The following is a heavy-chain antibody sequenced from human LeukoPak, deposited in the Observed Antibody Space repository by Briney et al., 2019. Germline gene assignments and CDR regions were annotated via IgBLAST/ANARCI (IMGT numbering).Heavy chain of an antibody. CDR3: ARVSQTPAYYYTSGYYYLGY. V-gene: IGHV1-8*01. Sequence: ASVKVSCKGSGYTFNSYDINWVRQAPGQGLEWMGWMNPNRGNTGYAQRFQGRVTMTRDTSTSTAYMELSSLRSEDTAVYYCARVSQTPAYYYTSGYYYLGYWGQGTLVTVSS. CDR2: MNPNRGNT. D-gene: IGHD3-22*01. CDR1: GYTFNSYD. J-gene: IGHJ4*02.